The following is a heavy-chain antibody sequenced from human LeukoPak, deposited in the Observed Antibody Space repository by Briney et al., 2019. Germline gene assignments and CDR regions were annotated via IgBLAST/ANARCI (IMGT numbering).Heavy chain of an antibody. Sequence: SETLSLTCAVYGGSFRGYYWSWMRQPPGKGLEGSGEINHSGSTNYNPSLKSRVTIAVDTSKNQFSLKLSSVTAADTAVYYCARSYGPNNWLDPWGQGTLVTVSS. D-gene: IGHD3-10*01. V-gene: IGHV4-34*01. CDR1: GGSFRGYY. CDR2: INHSGST. CDR3: ARSYGPNNWLDP. J-gene: IGHJ5*02.